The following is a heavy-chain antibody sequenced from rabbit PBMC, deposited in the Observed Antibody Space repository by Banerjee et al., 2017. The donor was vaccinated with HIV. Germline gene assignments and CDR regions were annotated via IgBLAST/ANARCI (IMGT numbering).Heavy chain of an antibody. CDR3: ARGDSGPRGFDL. CDR2: IYSSSGNT. CDR1: GFSLSSGYY. J-gene: IGHJ4*01. V-gene: IGHV1S45*01. Sequence: QQQLEESGGGLVKPEGSLTLTCTASGFSLSSGYYMCWVRQAPGKGLEWIACIYSSSGNTYYASWAKGRFTISKTSSTTVTLQMTSLTSADTATYFCARGDSGPRGFDLWGPGTLVTVS. D-gene: IGHD2-1*01.